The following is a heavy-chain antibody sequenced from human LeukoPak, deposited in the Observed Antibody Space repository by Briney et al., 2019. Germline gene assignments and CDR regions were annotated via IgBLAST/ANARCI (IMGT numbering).Heavy chain of an antibody. CDR3: SGRYGPGPV. D-gene: IGHD3-10*01. CDR1: GYTFAAHH. Sequence: ASVKVSCKASGYTFAAHHIHWVRQAPGQGLEWMGWILPDGRDTKYSQKFQDRMTLTTDTSTNTAYMELSRLIPDDTAVYYCSGRYGPGPVWGQGTPISASP. V-gene: IGHV1-2*02. J-gene: IGHJ4*02. CDR2: ILPDGRDT.